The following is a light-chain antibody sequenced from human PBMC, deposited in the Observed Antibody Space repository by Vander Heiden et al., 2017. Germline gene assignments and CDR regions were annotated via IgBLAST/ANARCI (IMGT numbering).Light chain of an antibody. V-gene: IGKV3-15*01. CDR1: QSVRSD. CDR2: AAS. Sequence: EIVMTQSPATLSVSPGERATLSCRASQSVRSDLAWYQQKYGQAPRLLIYAASTRATGLPARFSGSGSGTEFTLTISSLQSEDFAVYFCQQYSSWPLTFGPGTKMDMK. CDR3: QQYSSWPLT. J-gene: IGKJ3*01.